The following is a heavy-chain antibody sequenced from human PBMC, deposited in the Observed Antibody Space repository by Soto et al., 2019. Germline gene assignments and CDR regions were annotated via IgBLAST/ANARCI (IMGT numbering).Heavy chain of an antibody. CDR3: ARDGVYGDYFDY. Sequence: SETLSLTCTVSGGSISSGGYYWSWIRQHPGKGLEWIGYIYYSGSTYYNPSLKSGVTISVDTSKNQFSLKLSSVTAADTAVYYCARDGVYGDYFDYWGQATLVTVST. D-gene: IGHD4-17*01. V-gene: IGHV4-31*03. CDR2: IYYSGST. J-gene: IGHJ4*02. CDR1: GGSISSGGYY.